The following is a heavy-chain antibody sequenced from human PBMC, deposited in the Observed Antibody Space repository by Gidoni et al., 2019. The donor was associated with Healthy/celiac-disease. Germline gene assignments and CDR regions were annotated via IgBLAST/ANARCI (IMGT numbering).Heavy chain of an antibody. CDR3: ARGPYSSSSAGWFDP. V-gene: IGHV3-33*01. Sequence: QVQLVESGGGVVQPGRSLRLSCAASGFTFSSYGMHWVRQAPGKGLEWVAVIWYDGSNKYYADSVKGRFTISRDNSKNTLYLQMNSLRAEDTAVYDCARGPYSSSSAGWFDPWGQGTLVTVSS. J-gene: IGHJ5*02. CDR2: IWYDGSNK. D-gene: IGHD6-6*01. CDR1: GFTFSSYG.